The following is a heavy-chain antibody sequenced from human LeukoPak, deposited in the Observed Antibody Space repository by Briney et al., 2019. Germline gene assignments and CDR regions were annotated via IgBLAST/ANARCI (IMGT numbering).Heavy chain of an antibody. CDR3: ARAPDLLRYFDY. Sequence: GGSLRLSCAASGFTFSSYGMHWVRQAPGKGLEWVAVIWYDGSNKYYADSVKGRFTISRDNSKNTLYLQMNSLRAEDTAVYYCARAPDLLRYFDYWGQGTLVTVSS. CDR1: GFTFSSYG. V-gene: IGHV3-33*01. J-gene: IGHJ4*02. CDR2: IWYDGSNK.